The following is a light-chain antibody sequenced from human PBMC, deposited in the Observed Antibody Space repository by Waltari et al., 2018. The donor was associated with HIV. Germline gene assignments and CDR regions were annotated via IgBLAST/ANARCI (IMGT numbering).Light chain of an antibody. CDR1: QSLLYSSKNENF. CDR2: SAS. CDR3: QQYYTTPPT. J-gene: IGKJ1*01. V-gene: IGKV4-1*01. Sequence: DIVMTQSPHSLALSLGERATINCKSSQSLLYSSKNENFLAWYQQKPGQTPQLLIYSASTRGSGVPDRFSGSGSGTDLTLTINSLQSGDVAVYFCQQYYTTPPTFGQGTRVEIK.